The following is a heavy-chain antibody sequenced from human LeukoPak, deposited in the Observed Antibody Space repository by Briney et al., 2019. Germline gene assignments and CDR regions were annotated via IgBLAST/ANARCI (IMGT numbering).Heavy chain of an antibody. CDR1: GYTFTSYG. CDR3: ARDKVGYCSGGSCYSAEYSQH. J-gene: IGHJ1*01. V-gene: IGHV1-18*01. Sequence: ASVKVSCKASGYTFTSYGISWVRQAPGQGLEWMGWISAYNGNTNYAQKLQGRVTMTTDTSTSTAYMELRSLRSDDTAVYYCARDKVGYCSGGSCYSAEYSQHWGQGTLVTVSS. D-gene: IGHD2-15*01. CDR2: ISAYNGNT.